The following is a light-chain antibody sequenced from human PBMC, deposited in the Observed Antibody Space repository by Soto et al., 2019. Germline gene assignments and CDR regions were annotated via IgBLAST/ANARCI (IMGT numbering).Light chain of an antibody. Sequence: EIVLTQSPGTLSLSPGERATLSCRASESVSSIYVAWYQQKPGQAPRLLIYGASTRATGIPDRFSGSGSGTDFTLTIDRLEPEDFAVYYCQQSLNPKTFGQGTKVDIK. V-gene: IGKV3-20*01. CDR1: ESVSSIY. CDR3: QQSLNPKT. CDR2: GAS. J-gene: IGKJ1*01.